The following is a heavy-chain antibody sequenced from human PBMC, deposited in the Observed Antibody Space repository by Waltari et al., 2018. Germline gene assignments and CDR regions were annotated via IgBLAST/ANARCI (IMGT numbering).Heavy chain of an antibody. CDR2: INYSGST. V-gene: IGHV4-39*01. D-gene: IGHD6-13*01. J-gene: IGHJ4*02. CDR3: ARHRGSWYIFDY. Sequence: QLQLQESGPGLVKPSETLSLTCPVSGGSISSSSYYWGWFRQPPGKGLEWIGRINYSGSTYYNPSLKSRVTISVDTSKNQFSLELKSVTAADTAVYYCARHRGSWYIFDYWGQGTLVTVSS. CDR1: GGSISSSSYY.